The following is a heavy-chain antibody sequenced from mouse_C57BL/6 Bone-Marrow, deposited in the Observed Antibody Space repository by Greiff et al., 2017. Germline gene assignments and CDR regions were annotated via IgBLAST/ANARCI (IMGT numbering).Heavy chain of an antibody. D-gene: IGHD1-1*01. V-gene: IGHV1-64*01. Sequence: QVQLQQPGAELVKPGASVKLSCKASGYTFTSYWMHWVKQRPGQGLEWIGMIHPNSGSTNYNEKFKSKATLTVDKSSSTAYMQLSSLTSEDSAVYYCARKGYGSSRYFDYWGQGTTRTVSS. CDR3: ARKGYGSSRYFDY. CDR2: IHPNSGST. CDR1: GYTFTSYW. J-gene: IGHJ2*01.